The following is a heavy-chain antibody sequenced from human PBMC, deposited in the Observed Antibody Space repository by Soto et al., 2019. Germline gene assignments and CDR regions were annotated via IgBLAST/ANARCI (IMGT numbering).Heavy chain of an antibody. Sequence: QVQLVQSGAAVKKPGASVKVSCKASGYTFTSYAMHWVRQAPGQRLEWMGWINAGNGHTKYSQKFQGRVTITRATSASTAYMELTSLRAEDTAVYYCARSSGFYYVDYWGQGTLVTVSS. CDR2: INAGNGHT. CDR1: GYTFTSYA. CDR3: ARSSGFYYVDY. V-gene: IGHV1-3*01. D-gene: IGHD3-22*01. J-gene: IGHJ4*02.